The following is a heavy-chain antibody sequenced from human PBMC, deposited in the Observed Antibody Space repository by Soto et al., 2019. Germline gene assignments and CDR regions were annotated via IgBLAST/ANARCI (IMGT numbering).Heavy chain of an antibody. D-gene: IGHD6-13*01. V-gene: IGHV4-59*01. J-gene: IGHJ4*02. CDR3: AKGERQQQRDK. CDR1: GGSISYYY. CDR2: IYYSGST. Sequence: SETLSLTCTVSGGSISYYYWSWIRQPPGKGLEWIGYIYYSGSTNYNPSLKSRVTMSVDASKNQFSLKLSSVTAAYTAVYYCAKGERQQQRDKWGQETLVTVSS.